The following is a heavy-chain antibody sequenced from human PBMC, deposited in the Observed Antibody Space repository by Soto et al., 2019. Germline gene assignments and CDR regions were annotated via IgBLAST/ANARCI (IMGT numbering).Heavy chain of an antibody. J-gene: IGHJ6*02. CDR3: AKARSSPFGSGTRLGDYYYYGMDV. V-gene: IGHV3-30*18. CDR1: GFTFSNYG. Sequence: VQLVESGGGVVQPGRSLRLSCAASGFTFSNYGMHWVRQAPGKGLEWVAVIPYDGNNKYYADSVKGRFTISRDNSKNTLYLQMISLRTEDTAVYYCAKARSSPFGSGTRLGDYYYYGMDVWGQGTTVTVSS. D-gene: IGHD3-10*01. CDR2: IPYDGNNK.